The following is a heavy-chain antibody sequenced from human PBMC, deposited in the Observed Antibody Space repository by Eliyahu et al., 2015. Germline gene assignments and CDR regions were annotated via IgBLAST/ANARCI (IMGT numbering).Heavy chain of an antibody. J-gene: IGHJ3*02. CDR1: GXSVXSXSAA. D-gene: IGHD5-18*01. Sequence: QVQLQQSGPGLVKPSQTLSLTXXIXGXSVXSXSAAWNWIRQSPSRGLEWLGRTYYRSKWYNDYAVSVKSRITINPDTSKNQFSLQLNSVTPEDTAVYYCARVQLWFMGDAFDIWGQGTMVTVSS. CDR3: ARVQLWFMGDAFDI. CDR2: TYYRSKWYN. V-gene: IGHV6-1*01.